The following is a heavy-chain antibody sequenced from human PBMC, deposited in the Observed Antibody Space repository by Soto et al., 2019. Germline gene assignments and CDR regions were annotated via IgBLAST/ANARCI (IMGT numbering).Heavy chain of an antibody. Sequence: GGSLRLSCAASGFTFSNYGMTWARQVSGKGLEWVSTIISSGIDTFLADSVKGRFAISRDNAKNTLYLQMNSLRTDDTAVYYCAKGGGNYLDYWGQGTVVTVSS. D-gene: IGHD3-10*01. CDR2: IISSGIDT. J-gene: IGHJ4*02. V-gene: IGHV3-23*01. CDR1: GFTFSNYG. CDR3: AKGGGNYLDY.